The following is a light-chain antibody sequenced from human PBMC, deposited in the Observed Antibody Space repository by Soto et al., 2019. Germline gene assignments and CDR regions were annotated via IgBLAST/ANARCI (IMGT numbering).Light chain of an antibody. Sequence: QSALTQPRSVSGSPGQSVTISCTGTSSDVGGYNYVSWYQQYSGKAPKVMIYDVSKRPSGVPDRFSGSKSGNTASLTISGLLAEDEADYYCCSYAASNTFVFGTGTKLTVL. CDR3: CSYAASNTFV. CDR1: SSDVGGYNY. V-gene: IGLV2-11*01. CDR2: DVS. J-gene: IGLJ1*01.